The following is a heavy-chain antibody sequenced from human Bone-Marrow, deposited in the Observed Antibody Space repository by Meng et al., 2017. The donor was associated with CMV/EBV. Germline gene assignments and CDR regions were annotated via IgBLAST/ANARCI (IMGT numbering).Heavy chain of an antibody. J-gene: IGHJ4*02. CDR3: AREGGKYYYDSSGIDY. V-gene: IGHV3-30*04. CDR1: GFTFSSYA. CDR2: ISYDGSNK. Sequence: GESLKISCAASGFTFSSYAMHWVRQAPGKGLEWVAVISYDGSNKYYADSVKGRFTISRDNSKNTLYLQMNSQRAEDTAVYYCAREGGKYYYDSSGIDYWGQGTLVTVSS. D-gene: IGHD3-22*01.